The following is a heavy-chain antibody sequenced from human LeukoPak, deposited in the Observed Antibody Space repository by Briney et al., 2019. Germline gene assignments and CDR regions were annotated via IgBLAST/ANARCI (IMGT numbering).Heavy chain of an antibody. D-gene: IGHD5-12*01. Sequence: GGSLRLSCAASGFTFRTYAMTWVRQAPGKGLEWVSVIYSGGSTYYADSVKGRFTISRDNSKNTLYLQMNSLRAEDTAVYYCARVRYSGYDLNSDDAFDIWGQGTMVTVSS. CDR1: GFTFRTYA. CDR2: IYSGGST. V-gene: IGHV3-53*01. CDR3: ARVRYSGYDLNSDDAFDI. J-gene: IGHJ3*02.